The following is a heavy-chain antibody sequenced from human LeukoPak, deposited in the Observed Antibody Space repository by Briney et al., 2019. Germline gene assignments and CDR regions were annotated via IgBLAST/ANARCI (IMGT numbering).Heavy chain of an antibody. J-gene: IGHJ4*02. V-gene: IGHV3-66*01. CDR1: EFSVGSNY. D-gene: IGHD3-22*01. CDR3: AGRYDSSGYPLH. CDR2: IYSGGST. Sequence: PGGSLRLSCAASEFSVGSNYMTWVRRAPGKGLEWVSLIYSGGSTYYADSVKGRFTISRDNSKNTLYLQMNSLRAEDTAVYYCAGRYDSSGYPLHWGQGTLVTVSS.